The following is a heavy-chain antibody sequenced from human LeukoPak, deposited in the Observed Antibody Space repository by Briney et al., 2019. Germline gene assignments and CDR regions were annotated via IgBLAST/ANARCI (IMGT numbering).Heavy chain of an antibody. CDR2: INPNSGGT. D-gene: IGHD3-22*01. V-gene: IGHV1-2*02. CDR1: GYTFTSYD. CDR3: ARSGRVAYYYDSSGYYRDAFDI. J-gene: IGHJ3*02. Sequence: ASVKVSCKASGYTFTSYDINWVRQATGQGLEWMGWINPNSGGTNYAQKFQGGVTMTRDTSISTAYMELSRLRSDDTAVYYCARSGRVAYYYDSSGYYRDAFDIWGQGTMVTVSS.